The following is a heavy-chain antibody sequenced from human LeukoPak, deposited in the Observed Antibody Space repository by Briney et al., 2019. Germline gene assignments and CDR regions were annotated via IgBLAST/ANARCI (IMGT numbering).Heavy chain of an antibody. D-gene: IGHD3-3*02. J-gene: IGHJ6*03. CDR2: ISAYNGNT. V-gene: IGHV1-18*01. CDR1: GYTFTSYD. Sequence: ASVKVSCKASGYTFTSYDINWVRQATGQGLEWMGWISAYNGNTNYAQKLQGRVTMTTDTSTSTAYMELRSLRSDDTAVYYCARHFRYDYMDVWGKGTTVTVSS. CDR3: ARHFRYDYMDV.